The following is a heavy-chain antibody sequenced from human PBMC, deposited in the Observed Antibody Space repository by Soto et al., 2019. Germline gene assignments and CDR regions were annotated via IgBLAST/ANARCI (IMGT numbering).Heavy chain of an antibody. J-gene: IGHJ5*02. CDR2: ISGSGGST. D-gene: IGHD3-10*01. CDR3: GKRGESLLGWGDRWFDP. Sequence: GGSLRLSCAASGFTFSSYAMSWVRQAPGKGLEWVSAISGSGGSTYYADSVKGRFTISRDNSKNTLYVQMNSLRAEDTAVYYCGKRGESLLGWGDRWFDPWGQGTLVAVSS. V-gene: IGHV3-23*01. CDR1: GFTFSSYA.